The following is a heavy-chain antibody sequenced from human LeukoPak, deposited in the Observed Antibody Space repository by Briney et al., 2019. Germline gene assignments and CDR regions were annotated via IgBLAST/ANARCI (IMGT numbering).Heavy chain of an antibody. V-gene: IGHV1-18*01. CDR1: GYTFNIYG. D-gene: IGHD6-19*01. CDR3: ARDQYTSDWATPDY. Sequence: ASVKVSCKASGYTFNIYGINWVRQAPGQGLEWMGWISAYSGNTNYAQNLQARFAMTTDTSTSTAYMELRNLRSDDTAMYYCARDQYTSDWATPDYWGQGTLVIVSS. J-gene: IGHJ4*02. CDR2: ISAYSGNT.